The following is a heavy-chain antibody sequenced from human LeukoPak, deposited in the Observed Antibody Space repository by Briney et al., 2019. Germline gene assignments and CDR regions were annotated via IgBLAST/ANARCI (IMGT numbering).Heavy chain of an antibody. CDR1: GFTFNSYW. CDR2: IDNDGTDT. D-gene: IGHD5-12*01. J-gene: IGHJ3*02. CDR3: ARGGFSHGFDI. Sequence: GESLRLSCGASGFTFNSYWFHWVRQAPGKGLVWVLRIDNDGTDTIYADSVKGRFAISRENAKNTLYLQMDSLRAEDTAVYYCARGGFSHGFDIWGQGTMVTVSS. V-gene: IGHV3-74*01.